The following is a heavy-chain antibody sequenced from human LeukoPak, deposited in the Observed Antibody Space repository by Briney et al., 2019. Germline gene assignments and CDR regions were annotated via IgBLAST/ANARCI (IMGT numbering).Heavy chain of an antibody. CDR3: AILRPEGWFDP. CDR1: GFTFSSYW. CDR2: IKQDGSEK. D-gene: IGHD1-14*01. J-gene: IGHJ5*02. Sequence: GGSLRLSCAASGFTFSSYWMSWVRQAPGKGLEWVANIKQDGSEKYYVDSVKGRFTISRDNAKNSLYLQMNSLRAEDTAVYYCAILRPEGWFDPWGQGTLVTVSS. V-gene: IGHV3-7*01.